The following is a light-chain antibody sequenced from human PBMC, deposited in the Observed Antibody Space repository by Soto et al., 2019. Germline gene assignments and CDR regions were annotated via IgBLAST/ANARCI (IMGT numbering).Light chain of an antibody. J-gene: IGLJ2*01. CDR2: EVT. Sequence: QPALTQPPSASGSPGQSVSISCAGTSSDVGGYNFVSWYQQHPGKAPKLMIYEVTKRPSGVPERFSGSKSGNTASLTVSGLQSEDEADYYCSSYAGGNVVFGGGTKLTVL. CDR1: SSDVGGYNF. CDR3: SSYAGGNVV. V-gene: IGLV2-8*01.